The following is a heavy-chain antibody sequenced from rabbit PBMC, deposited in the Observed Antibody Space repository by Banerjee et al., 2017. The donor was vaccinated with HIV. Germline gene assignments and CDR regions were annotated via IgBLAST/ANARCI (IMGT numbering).Heavy chain of an antibody. D-gene: IGHD6-1*01. CDR3: ARGYADVGRSFAL. CDR2: IDPVFGST. CDR1: GFDFSSYG. V-gene: IGHV1S47*01. J-gene: IGHJ4*01. Sequence: QEQLVESGGGLVQPGGSLKLSCKASGFDFSSYGVSWVRQAPGKGLEWIGYIDPVFGSTYYASWVNGRFTISSHNAQNTLYLQLNSLTVADTATYFCARGYADVGRSFALWGPGTLVTVS.